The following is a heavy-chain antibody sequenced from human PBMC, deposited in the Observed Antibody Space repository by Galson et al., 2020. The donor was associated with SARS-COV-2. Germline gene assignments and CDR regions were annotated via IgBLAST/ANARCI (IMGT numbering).Heavy chain of an antibody. Sequence: GESLKISCAASGFTFSSYGMHWVRQAPGKGLEWVAVISYDGSNKYYADSVKGRFTISRDNSKNTLYLQMNSLRAEDTAVYYCAKGGGPHYDFWGANLKGEADYWGQGTLVTVSS. CDR1: GFTFSSYG. J-gene: IGHJ4*02. CDR2: ISYDGSNK. D-gene: IGHD3-3*01. CDR3: AKGGGPHYDFWGANLKGEADY. V-gene: IGHV3-30*18.